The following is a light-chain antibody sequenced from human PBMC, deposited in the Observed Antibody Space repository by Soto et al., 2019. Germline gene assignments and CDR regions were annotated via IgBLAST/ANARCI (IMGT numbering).Light chain of an antibody. CDR1: SSNIGGNS. Sequence: QSGLTQPPSVCAAPGQKVTISCSGSSSNIGGNSVSWYQHLPGPDPKLLIYDDNKRPSGIPDRFSGSKSGTSATLGITGFQTGDEADYYCGSWDSSLSAYVFGTGTKGTLL. CDR2: DDN. V-gene: IGLV1-51*01. CDR3: GSWDSSLSAYV. J-gene: IGLJ1*01.